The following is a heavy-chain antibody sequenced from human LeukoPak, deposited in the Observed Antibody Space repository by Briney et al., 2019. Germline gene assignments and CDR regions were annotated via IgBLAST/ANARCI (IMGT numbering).Heavy chain of an antibody. CDR1: GFTFSSYE. Sequence: PGGSLRLSCAASGFTFSSYEMNGVRQPPGKGREWVSYISSSCSTIYYAYFVKGRFTISRDNAKNSLDLQMNGRRAEGTAVYYCARDGDIVATIRVLDYWGQGTLVTVSS. V-gene: IGHV3-48*03. CDR3: ARDGDIVATIRVLDY. J-gene: IGHJ4*02. CDR2: ISSSCSTI. D-gene: IGHD5-12*01.